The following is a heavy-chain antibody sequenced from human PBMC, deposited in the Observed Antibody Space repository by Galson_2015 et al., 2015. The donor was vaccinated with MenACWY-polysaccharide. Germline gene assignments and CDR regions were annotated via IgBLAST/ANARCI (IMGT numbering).Heavy chain of an antibody. CDR1: GFSLSSFW. D-gene: IGHD6-13*01. J-gene: IGHJ3*02. CDR2: IKQDGSEK. V-gene: IGHV3-7*05. Sequence: SLRLSCAASGFSLSSFWMSWVRQAPGKGLEWVANIKQDGSEKYYGDSVKGRFTISRDNAKNSLYLQMNSLRAEDTAVYYCARGEAAAGNVFDIWGQGTMVTVSS. CDR3: ARGEAAAGNVFDI.